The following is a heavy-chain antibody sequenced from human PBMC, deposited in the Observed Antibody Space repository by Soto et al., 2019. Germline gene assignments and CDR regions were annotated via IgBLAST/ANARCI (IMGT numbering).Heavy chain of an antibody. CDR3: AKRGDSYYYGMNV. V-gene: IGHV3-23*01. CDR2: LSARSANT. J-gene: IGHJ6*02. Sequence: EVQLLASGGGLVQPGGSLRLSGAASGFTFYNYALDWVRQAPGKGLEWVSSLSARSANTYYEDSVKGRFTISRDHSKSTLYLQVNSLRAEDTAIYYCAKRGDSYYYGMNVWGQGTTVTVSS. CDR1: GFTFYNYA. D-gene: IGHD3-16*01.